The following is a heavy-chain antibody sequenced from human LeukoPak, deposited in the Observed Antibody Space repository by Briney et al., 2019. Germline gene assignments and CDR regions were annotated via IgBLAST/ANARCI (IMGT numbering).Heavy chain of an antibody. J-gene: IGHJ4*02. V-gene: IGHV3-15*01. CDR2: IRSKADGGTT. D-gene: IGHD3-10*01. CDR3: TTDSNYVFRD. CDR1: RFAFSDAW. Sequence: PGGSLRLSCATSRFAFSDAWMSWVRQAPGKGLEWVGRIRSKADGGTTDYAAPVKGRFTMSRGDSESTLYLQINSLKIEDTAVYYCTTDSNYVFRDWGQGTLVTVSS.